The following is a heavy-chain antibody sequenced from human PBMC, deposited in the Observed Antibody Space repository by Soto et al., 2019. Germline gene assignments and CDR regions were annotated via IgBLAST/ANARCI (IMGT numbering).Heavy chain of an antibody. CDR2: IWYDGTSK. V-gene: IGHV3-33*01. D-gene: IGHD2-15*01. J-gene: IGHJ4*02. CDR1: GFSFSRYG. Sequence: GGSLRLSCAASGFSFSRYGMHWVRQAPGRGLEWVAVIWYDGTSKYYADSVRGRFTVSRDNSKNTLYLQMSSLRAEDTAVYYCAREYCSSGSCYHYFDYWGQGTLVTVSS. CDR3: AREYCSSGSCYHYFDY.